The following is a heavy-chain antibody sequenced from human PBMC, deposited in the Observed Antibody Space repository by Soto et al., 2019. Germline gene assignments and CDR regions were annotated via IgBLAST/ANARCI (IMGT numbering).Heavy chain of an antibody. V-gene: IGHV3-23*01. Sequence: GGSLRLSCAASGLTFNNYTMSWVRQAPGKGLEWVSTISGNGRVTYYADSVKGRFTISRDNSKNTLYLQMNSLRDEDTAVYYCTTDSSGSPNFWGQGTLVTVSS. D-gene: IGHD1-26*01. J-gene: IGHJ4*02. CDR1: GLTFNNYT. CDR2: ISGNGRVT. CDR3: TTDSSGSPNF.